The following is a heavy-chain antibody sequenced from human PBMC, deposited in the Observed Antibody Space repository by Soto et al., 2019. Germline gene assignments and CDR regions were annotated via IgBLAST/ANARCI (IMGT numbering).Heavy chain of an antibody. V-gene: IGHV4-34*01. CDR2: INHSGST. D-gene: IGHD3-22*01. Sequence: SETLSLTCAVYGGSFSGYYWTWIRQPPGTGLEWIGEINHSGSTNYNPSLKSRVTISVDTSKNQFSLKLSSVTAADTAMYYCARYYYDSSGYYSDWFDPWGQGTLVTVSS. CDR3: ARYYYDSSGYYSDWFDP. J-gene: IGHJ5*02. CDR1: GGSFSGYY.